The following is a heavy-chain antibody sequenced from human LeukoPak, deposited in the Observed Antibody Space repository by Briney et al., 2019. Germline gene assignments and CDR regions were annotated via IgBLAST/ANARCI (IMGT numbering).Heavy chain of an antibody. CDR3: ATHPPADCGGFDP. J-gene: IGHJ5*02. V-gene: IGHV5-51*01. D-gene: IGHD4-17*01. CDR1: GYSFTSYC. CDR2: IYPGDSDT. Sequence: GESLKISCKGSGYSFTSYCIGWVRQMPGKGLEWMGIIYPGDSDTRCSPSFQGQVTISADKSISTAYLQWSSLKASDTAMYYCATHPPADCGGFDPWGQGTLVTVSS.